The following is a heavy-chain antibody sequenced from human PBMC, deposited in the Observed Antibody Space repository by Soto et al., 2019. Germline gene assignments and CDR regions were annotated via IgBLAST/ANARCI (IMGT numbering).Heavy chain of an antibody. CDR3: ARASYDSSTYYLDY. Sequence: QVQLQESDPGLVKPSQTLSLTCTVSGASISSGDYYWTWIRQPPGKGLEWIGSIYYSGSTYYNPSLKSRVTISVDTSNNQFSLKLSSVTAADTAVYYCARASYDSSTYYLDYWGQGTLVTVSS. CDR1: GASISSGDYY. V-gene: IGHV4-30-4*01. J-gene: IGHJ4*02. D-gene: IGHD3-22*01. CDR2: IYYSGST.